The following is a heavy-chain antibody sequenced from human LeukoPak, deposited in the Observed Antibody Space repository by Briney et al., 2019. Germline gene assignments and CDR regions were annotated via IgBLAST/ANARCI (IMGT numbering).Heavy chain of an antibody. CDR2: INEDGSSK. CDR1: GITFRKYW. J-gene: IGHJ4*02. CDR3: TRDYSNARDY. D-gene: IGHD2-21*01. Sequence: GGSLRLSCEVSGITFRKYWMTWVRQAPGKGLGWVASINEDGSSKWYVDSVKGRFTVSRDNAENSLHLQLNSLRVDDTAVYYCTRDYSNARDYWGQGTLVTVSS. V-gene: IGHV3-7*01.